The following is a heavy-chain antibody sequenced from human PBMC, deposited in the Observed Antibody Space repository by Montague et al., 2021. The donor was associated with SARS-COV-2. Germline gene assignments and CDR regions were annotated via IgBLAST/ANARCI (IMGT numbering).Heavy chain of an antibody. CDR1: GFTFSSYA. J-gene: IGHJ4*02. D-gene: IGHD5-24*01. Sequence: SLRLSCAASGFTFSSYAMHWVRQAPGKGLEWAAVISYDGSNKYYADSVKGRFTISRDNSKNTLYLQMNSLRAEDTAVYYCARENGSGFDYWGQGTLVTVSS. V-gene: IGHV3-30-3*01. CDR2: ISYDGSNK. CDR3: ARENGSGFDY.